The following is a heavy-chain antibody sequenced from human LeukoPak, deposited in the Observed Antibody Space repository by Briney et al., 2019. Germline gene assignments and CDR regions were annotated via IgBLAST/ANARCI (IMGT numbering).Heavy chain of an antibody. CDR2: IYYSGST. CDR1: GGSISSYY. V-gene: IGHV4-59*13. J-gene: IGHJ2*01. D-gene: IGHD1-1*01. CDR3: ARERTLNFWYFDL. Sequence: SETLSLTCTVSGGSISSYYWSWSREPPGKGLEWIGYIYYSGSTNYNPSLKSRVTISVDTSKNQFSLKLRSVTAADTAVYYCARERTLNFWYFDLWGRGTLVTVSS.